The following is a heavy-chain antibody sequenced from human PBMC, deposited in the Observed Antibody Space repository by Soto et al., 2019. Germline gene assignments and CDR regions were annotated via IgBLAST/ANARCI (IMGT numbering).Heavy chain of an antibody. CDR2: IYYNGST. Sequence: QVLLQESGPGLMKPSQTLSLTCTVSGLSISSASYYWSWIRQHPGKGLEWVGNIYYNGSTYYSPSLKSGVTVWVDTSKNQFSLRLTSVTAADTAVYYCARYRTSGSWSKFDYWGRGTLVSVSS. CDR3: ARYRTSGSWSKFDY. J-gene: IGHJ4*02. V-gene: IGHV4-31*03. D-gene: IGHD6-25*01. CDR1: GLSISSASYY.